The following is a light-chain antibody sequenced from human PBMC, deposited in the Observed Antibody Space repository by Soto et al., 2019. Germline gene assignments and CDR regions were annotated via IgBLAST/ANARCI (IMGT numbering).Light chain of an antibody. CDR2: AGS. Sequence: DLQMTQSPSSLSASEGDRVTITCRASQNIRTYLNWFQQKPGKAPKLLIYAGSSLLSGVPSRFSGSGSGTDFTLTISSLQPEDSATYFCQQTYTTRYTFGQGTRLEIK. CDR3: QQTYTTRYT. CDR1: QNIRTY. V-gene: IGKV1-39*01. J-gene: IGKJ2*01.